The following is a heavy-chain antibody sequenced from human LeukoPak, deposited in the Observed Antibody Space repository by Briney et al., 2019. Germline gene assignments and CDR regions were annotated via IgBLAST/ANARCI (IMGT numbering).Heavy chain of an antibody. Sequence: SGGSLRLSCVASGFTFSIYAMSWVRQAPGKGLEWVSTISVSGGRTSFADSVKGRFTISRDNSKDTLYLQMNSLRAEDTAVYYCAKAFLANDLGESFASWGQGTLVTVSS. V-gene: IGHV3-23*01. D-gene: IGHD3-16*01. CDR2: ISVSGGRT. CDR1: GFTFSIYA. CDR3: AKAFLANDLGESFAS. J-gene: IGHJ4*02.